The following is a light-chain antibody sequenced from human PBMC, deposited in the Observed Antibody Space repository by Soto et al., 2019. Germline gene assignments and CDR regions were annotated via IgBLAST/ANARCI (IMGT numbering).Light chain of an antibody. Sequence: QSALTQPRSVSGSPGQSVTISCTGTSSDVGGYNYVSWYQQHPGKAPKLMIYDVSKRPSGVPDRFSGYKSGNTASLTSSGLQAEDEADYCCCSYVGRFVVFGGGTKLTVL. CDR1: SSDVGGYNY. V-gene: IGLV2-11*01. J-gene: IGLJ2*01. CDR3: CSYVGRFVV. CDR2: DVS.